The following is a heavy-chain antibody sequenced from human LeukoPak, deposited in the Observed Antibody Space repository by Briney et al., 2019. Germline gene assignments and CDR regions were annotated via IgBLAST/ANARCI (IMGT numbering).Heavy chain of an antibody. J-gene: IGHJ4*02. CDR1: EFSVGSNY. D-gene: IGHD3-22*01. V-gene: IGHV3-66*01. Sequence: SGGSLRLSCAASEFSVGSNYMTWVRQAPGKGLEWVSLIYSGGSTYYADSVKGRFTISRDNSKNTLYLQMNSLRAEDTAVYYCARDANFSTYYYDSSGPDLDYWGQGTLVTVSS. CDR3: ARDANFSTYYYDSSGPDLDY. CDR2: IYSGGST.